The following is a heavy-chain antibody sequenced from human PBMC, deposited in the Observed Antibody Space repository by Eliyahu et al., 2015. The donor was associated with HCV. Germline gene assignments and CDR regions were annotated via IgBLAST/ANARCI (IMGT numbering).Heavy chain of an antibody. CDR1: GFTFTNHW. Sequence: EVQLVESGGGLVQPGGSLRLSCAVSGFTFTNHWMHWVRQAPGKGLVWVSRIDVDGSVTNYAESVRGRFIIFRDNAKNTLYLQMSSLRVEDTAVYFCARDLKWNQADYWGQGALVTVSS. J-gene: IGHJ4*02. CDR3: ARDLKWNQADY. D-gene: IGHD1-20*01. CDR2: IDVDGSVT. V-gene: IGHV3-74*01.